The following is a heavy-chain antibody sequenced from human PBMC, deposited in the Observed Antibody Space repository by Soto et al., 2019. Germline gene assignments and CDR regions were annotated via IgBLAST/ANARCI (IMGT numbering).Heavy chain of an antibody. D-gene: IGHD4-17*01. V-gene: IGHV3-30-3*01. CDR2: ISYDGSNK. J-gene: IGHJ6*02. CDR1: GFTFSSYA. CDR3: ARDSATVSYYYYYGMGV. Sequence: GGSLRLSCAASGFTFSSYAMHWVRQAPGKGLEWVAVISYDGSNKYYADSVKGRFTISRDNSKNTLYLQMNSLRAEDTAVYYCARDSATVSYYYYYGMGVWGQGTTVTVSS.